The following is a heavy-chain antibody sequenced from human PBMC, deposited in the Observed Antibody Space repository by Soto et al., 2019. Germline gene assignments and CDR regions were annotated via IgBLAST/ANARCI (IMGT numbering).Heavy chain of an antibody. Sequence: GGSLRLSCAASGFTFSNAWMSWVRQAPGKGLEWVGRIKSKTDGGTTDYAAPVKGRFTISRDDSKNTRYLQMNSLKTEDTAVYYCTTEGELLPVSYYMDVWGKGTTVTVSS. J-gene: IGHJ6*03. CDR1: GFTFSNAW. CDR3: TTEGELLPVSYYMDV. V-gene: IGHV3-15*01. CDR2: IKSKTDGGTT. D-gene: IGHD2-15*01.